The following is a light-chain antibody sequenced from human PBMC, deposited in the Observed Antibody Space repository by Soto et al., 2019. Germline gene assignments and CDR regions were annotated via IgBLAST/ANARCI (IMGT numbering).Light chain of an antibody. Sequence: EIVLSQSPGTLSLSTGKRATLSCRASQSISSSYLAWYQQRPGQAPRLLIYGASSRATGIPDRFSGSGSGTEFTLTISRLEPEDFAVYYCQQYGSSSWTFGQVTKV. CDR2: GAS. V-gene: IGKV3-20*01. CDR1: QSISSSY. J-gene: IGKJ1*01. CDR3: QQYGSSSWT.